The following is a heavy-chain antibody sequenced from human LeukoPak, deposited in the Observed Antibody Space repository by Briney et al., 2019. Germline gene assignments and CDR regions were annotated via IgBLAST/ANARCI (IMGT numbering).Heavy chain of an antibody. CDR2: IKQDGSEK. J-gene: IGHJ4*02. Sequence: GGSLRLSCAASGFTFSSYWMSWVRQAPGKGLEWVANIKQDGSEKYYVDSVSGRFTISRDNAKTSLYLQMNSLRAEDTAVYYCARAPLSSVVGATLWGQGTLVTVSS. V-gene: IGHV3-7*01. CDR3: ARAPLSSVVGATL. D-gene: IGHD1-26*01. CDR1: GFTFSSYW.